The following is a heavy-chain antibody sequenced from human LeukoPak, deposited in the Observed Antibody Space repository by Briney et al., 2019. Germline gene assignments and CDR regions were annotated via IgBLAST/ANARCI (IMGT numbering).Heavy chain of an antibody. D-gene: IGHD3-22*01. Sequence: ASVKVSCKASGYTFTSYDINWVRQATGQGLEWMGWMNPNSGNTGYAQKFQGRVTMTRNTSISTAYMELSSLRSEDTAVYYCAREKGYDSSGYYEGFDYWGQGTLVTVSS. J-gene: IGHJ4*02. V-gene: IGHV1-8*01. CDR1: GYTFTSYD. CDR2: MNPNSGNT. CDR3: AREKGYDSSGYYEGFDY.